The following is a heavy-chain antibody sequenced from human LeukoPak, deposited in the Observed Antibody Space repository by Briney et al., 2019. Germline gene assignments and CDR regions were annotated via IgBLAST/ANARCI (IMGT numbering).Heavy chain of an antibody. CDR1: GGSISSYY. D-gene: IGHD6-13*01. J-gene: IGHJ5*02. V-gene: IGHV4-4*07. Sequence: SETLSLTCTVSGGSISSYYWSWIRQPAGKGLEWLGRIYTSGSTNYNPSLKSRVTMSVDTSKNQFSLKLSSVTAADTAVYYCARDLAAAPYNWFDPWGQGTLVTVSS. CDR3: ARDLAAAPYNWFDP. CDR2: IYTSGST.